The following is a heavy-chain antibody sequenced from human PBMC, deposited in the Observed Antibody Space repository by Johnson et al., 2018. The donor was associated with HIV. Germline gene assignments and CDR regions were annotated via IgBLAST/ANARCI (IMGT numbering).Heavy chain of an antibody. J-gene: IGHJ3*02. Sequence: MLLVESGGGLVQPGGSLTLSCTASGFPFSSSWMHWVRQAPGKGLVWVSRINSDGGSTAYADSVKGRFTISRDNARNSLYLQMSSLRAEDTALYYCARGKGAAAGLDTFDIWGQGTMVSVSS. CDR2: INSDGGST. D-gene: IGHD6-13*01. V-gene: IGHV3-74*03. CDR1: GFPFSSSW. CDR3: ARGKGAAAGLDTFDI.